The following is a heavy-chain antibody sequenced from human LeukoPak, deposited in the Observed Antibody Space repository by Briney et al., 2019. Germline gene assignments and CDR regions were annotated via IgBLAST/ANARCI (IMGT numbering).Heavy chain of an antibody. CDR3: ARDHDYDSGSYPLDY. D-gene: IGHD3-10*01. J-gene: IGHJ4*02. V-gene: IGHV4-59*01. CDR1: GGSISSYY. CDR2: IYYSGRT. Sequence: SETLSLTCTVSGGSISSYYWNWIRQPPGKGLEWIGYIYYSGRTNYNPSLKSRVTISVDTSKNQFSLNLTSVTAADTALYHCARDHDYDSGSYPLDYWGQGTLVTVSS.